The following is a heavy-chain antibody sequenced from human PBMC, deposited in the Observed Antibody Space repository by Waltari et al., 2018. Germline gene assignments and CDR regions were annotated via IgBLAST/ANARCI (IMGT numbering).Heavy chain of an antibody. J-gene: IGHJ4*02. V-gene: IGHV3-23*01. CDR2: IRGSGGST. Sequence: EVQLLESGGGLVQPGGSLRLSCAASGFTFSSYAMSWVRQAPGKGLEWVSAIRGSGGSTYYADSVKGRFTISRDNSKNTLYLQMNSLRAEDTAVYYCAKDRDSYSSSSYFDYWGQGTLVTVSS. CDR1: GFTFSSYA. CDR3: AKDRDSYSSSSYFDY. D-gene: IGHD6-6*01.